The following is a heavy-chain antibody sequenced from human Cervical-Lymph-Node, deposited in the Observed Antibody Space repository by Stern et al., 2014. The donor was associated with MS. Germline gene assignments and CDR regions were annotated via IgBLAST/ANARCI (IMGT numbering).Heavy chain of an antibody. CDR3: ARGAGVFDS. CDR2: IFYTGST. D-gene: IGHD6-19*01. V-gene: IGHV4-39*02. CDR1: GGSIGRSSYY. Sequence: QLQESGPGLVKPSETLSLTCTVSGGSIGRSSYYWGWIRQPPGKGLEWIGNIFYTGSTFYDPSLKSRVPISVDTSQNHFSLSLTSVTAADTAVYYCARGAGVFDSWGQGTLVTVSP. J-gene: IGHJ4*02.